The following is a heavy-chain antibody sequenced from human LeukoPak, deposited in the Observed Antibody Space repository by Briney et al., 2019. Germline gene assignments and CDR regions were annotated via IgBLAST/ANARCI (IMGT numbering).Heavy chain of an antibody. CDR2: ISYDGSNK. Sequence: GGSLRLSCAASGFTFSSYGMSWVRQAPGKGLEWVAVISYDGSNKYYADSVKGRFTISRDNSKSTLSLQMNSLRVEDTAIYYCATYRQVLLPFESWGQGTLVTVSS. V-gene: IGHV3-30*03. CDR3: ATYRQVLLPFES. D-gene: IGHD2-8*02. CDR1: GFTFSSYG. J-gene: IGHJ4*02.